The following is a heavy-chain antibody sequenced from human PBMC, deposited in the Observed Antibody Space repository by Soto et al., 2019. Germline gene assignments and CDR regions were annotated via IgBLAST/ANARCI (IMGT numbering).Heavy chain of an antibody. Sequence: NPSETLSLTCAVYGGSFSGYYWSWIRQPPGKGLEWIGDINHSGSTNYNPSLKSRVTISVDTSKNQFSLKLSSVTAADTAVYYCARRLPLLRDSFDQWGQGTLVTVSS. CDR3: ARRLPLLRDSFDQ. CDR1: GGSFSGYY. CDR2: INHSGST. V-gene: IGHV4-34*01. D-gene: IGHD2-21*01. J-gene: IGHJ4*02.